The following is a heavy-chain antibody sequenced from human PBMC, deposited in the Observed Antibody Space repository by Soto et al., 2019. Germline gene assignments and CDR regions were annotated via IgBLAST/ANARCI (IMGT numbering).Heavy chain of an antibody. CDR1: GFAFSDSA. Sequence: PGGSLRLSCAASGFAFSDSAMHWVRQAPGKGLEWVSVIAYDGINKYYADSVQGRFTISRDNSKNTLDLQMNSLRAEDTAVYYCARGTTVATAGDYWGQGALVTVSS. CDR3: ARGTTVATAGDY. CDR2: IAYDGINK. J-gene: IGHJ4*02. V-gene: IGHV3-30-3*01. D-gene: IGHD4-17*01.